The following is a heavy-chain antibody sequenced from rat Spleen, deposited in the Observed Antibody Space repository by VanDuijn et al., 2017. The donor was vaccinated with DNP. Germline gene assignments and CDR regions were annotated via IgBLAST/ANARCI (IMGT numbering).Heavy chain of an antibody. Sequence: EVQLVESGGDLVQPGRSLKLSCVASGFTFDNFPMAWVRQAPTKGLEWVADISYDGRNTYYGDSVKGRFTISRDNAKSTLYLQMNSLRSEDMATYYCATRPIRAYYFDYWGQGVMVTVSS. J-gene: IGHJ2*01. CDR3: ATRPIRAYYFDY. CDR2: ISYDGRNT. CDR1: GFTFDNFP. D-gene: IGHD4-1*01. V-gene: IGHV5-7*01.